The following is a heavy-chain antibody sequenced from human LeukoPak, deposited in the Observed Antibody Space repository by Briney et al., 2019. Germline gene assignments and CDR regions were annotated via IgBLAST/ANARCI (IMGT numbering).Heavy chain of an antibody. D-gene: IGHD2-2*01. Sequence: GRFTISRDNAKNSLYLQMNSLRAEDTAVYYCASLLGYCSSTSCHIEPFDYWGQGTLVTVSS. V-gene: IGHV3-11*03. J-gene: IGHJ4*02. CDR3: ASLLGYCSSTSCHIEPFDY.